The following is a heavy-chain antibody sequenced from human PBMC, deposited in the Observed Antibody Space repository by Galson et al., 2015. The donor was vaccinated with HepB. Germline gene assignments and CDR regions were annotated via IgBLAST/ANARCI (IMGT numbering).Heavy chain of an antibody. CDR3: ARDRGYSGYGRGPCDY. D-gene: IGHD5-12*01. V-gene: IGHV3-23*01. CDR1: GFTFSRYA. CDR2: ITSNGGRT. Sequence: SLRLSCAASGFTFSRYAMTWVRQAPGKGLEWISSITSNGGRTFYTNSVKGRFTISRDNSRSTVVLQLSSLRAEDTAVYYCARDRGYSGYGRGPCDYWGQGTLVTVSS. J-gene: IGHJ4*02.